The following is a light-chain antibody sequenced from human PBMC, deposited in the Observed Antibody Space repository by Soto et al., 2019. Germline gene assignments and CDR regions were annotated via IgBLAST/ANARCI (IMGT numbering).Light chain of an antibody. CDR1: QGISKY. Sequence: DIKMTQSPSSLSASVGDRVTITCRASQGISKYLAWYQQKPGKVPKLLIYVASTLQSGVPSRFSGSGSGTDFTLTISSLQPEDVATYYCQNYDSAPLTFGGGTKVEIK. CDR3: QNYDSAPLT. J-gene: IGKJ4*01. CDR2: VAS. V-gene: IGKV1-27*01.